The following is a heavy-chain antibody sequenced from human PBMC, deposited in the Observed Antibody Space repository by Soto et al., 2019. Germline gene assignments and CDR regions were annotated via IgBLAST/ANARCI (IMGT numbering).Heavy chain of an antibody. Sequence: GESLKISCKGSGYSFTSYWISWVRQMPGKGLEWMGRIDPSDSYTNYSPSFQGHATISADKSISTAYLQWSSLKASDTAMYYCARGPISGWYSGEYYGMDFWGKGSTVTVSS. CDR1: GYSFTSYW. D-gene: IGHD6-19*01. CDR2: IDPSDSYT. V-gene: IGHV5-10-1*01. J-gene: IGHJ6*04. CDR3: ARGPISGWYSGEYYGMDF.